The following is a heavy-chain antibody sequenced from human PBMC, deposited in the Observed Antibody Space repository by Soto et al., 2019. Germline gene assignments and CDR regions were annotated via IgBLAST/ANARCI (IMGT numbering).Heavy chain of an antibody. CDR1: GLTFSSFG. J-gene: IGHJ4*02. CDR2: ISYDGSNK. CDR3: AKDLRIKQQLLLVLAY. Sequence: GGSLRLSCAASGLTFSSFGMHWVRQAPGKGLEWVAVISYDGSNKYYADSVKGRITISRDNSKNTLYSQMNSLRAEDTAVYYCAKDLRIKQQLLLVLAYWGQGTLVTVSS. D-gene: IGHD6-13*01. V-gene: IGHV3-30*18.